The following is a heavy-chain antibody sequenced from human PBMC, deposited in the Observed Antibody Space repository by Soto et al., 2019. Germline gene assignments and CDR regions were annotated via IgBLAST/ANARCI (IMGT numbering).Heavy chain of an antibody. Sequence: ASVKVSCKASGYTFTSYCISWVRQAPGQGLEWMGWISPYNGKTNYAQKFQGRVTMTADESTSTAYMELSSLRSEDTAVYYCARKTTANWFDLWGQGALVTVSS. J-gene: IGHJ5*02. CDR1: GYTFTSYC. V-gene: IGHV1-18*01. CDR3: ARKTTANWFDL. CDR2: ISPYNGKT. D-gene: IGHD4-4*01.